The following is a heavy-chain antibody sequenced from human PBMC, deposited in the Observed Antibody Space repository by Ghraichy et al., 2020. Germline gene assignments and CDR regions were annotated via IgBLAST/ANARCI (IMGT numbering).Heavy chain of an antibody. CDR1: GGSFSGYY. CDR2: INHSGST. D-gene: IGHD3-22*01. J-gene: IGHJ3*02. CDR3: ARGGPNYYDSSGYSFDI. V-gene: IGHV4-34*01. Sequence: SQTLSLTCAVYGGSFSGYYWSWIRQPPGKGLEWIGEINHSGSTNYNPSLKSRVTISVDTSKNQFSLKLSSVTAADTAVYYCARGGPNYYDSSGYSFDIWGQGTMVTVSS.